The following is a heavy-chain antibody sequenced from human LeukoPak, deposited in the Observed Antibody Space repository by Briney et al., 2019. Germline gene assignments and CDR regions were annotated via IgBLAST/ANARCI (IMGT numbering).Heavy chain of an antibody. J-gene: IGHJ3*02. CDR2: ISSSSSYT. CDR1: GFTFSGYY. D-gene: IGHD7-27*01. V-gene: IGHV3-11*06. Sequence: PGGSLRLSCAASGFTFSGYYMSWIRQAPGKGLEWVSYISSSSSYTNYADSVKGRFTISRDNAKNSLYLQMNSLRAEDTAVYYCARHWGGIRAFDIWGQGTMVTVSS. CDR3: ARHWGGIRAFDI.